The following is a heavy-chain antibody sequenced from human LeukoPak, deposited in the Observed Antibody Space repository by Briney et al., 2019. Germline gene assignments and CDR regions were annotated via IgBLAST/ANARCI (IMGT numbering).Heavy chain of an antibody. V-gene: IGHV4-59*10. J-gene: IGHJ5*02. Sequence: SETLSLTCAVYGGSFSSYYWSWIRQPAGKGLEWIGRIYTSGSTNYNPSLKSRVTMSVDTSKNQFSLRLSSVTAADTAVYYCARVHYGGAFDPWGQGTLVTVSS. CDR3: ARVHYGGAFDP. D-gene: IGHD4-23*01. CDR1: GGSFSSYY. CDR2: IYTSGST.